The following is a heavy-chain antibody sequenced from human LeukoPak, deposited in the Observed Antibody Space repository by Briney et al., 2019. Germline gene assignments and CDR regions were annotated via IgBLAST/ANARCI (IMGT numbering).Heavy chain of an antibody. J-gene: IGHJ4*02. CDR1: SGSINNYY. V-gene: IGHV4-59*01. CDR2: IFYSGST. Sequence: PSETLSLTCTVSSGSINNYYWNWIRQPPGKGLEWIGYIFYSGSTNYNPSLNSRVTISVDTSKNQFSLKLSSVTAADTAVYYCARDYYDSSGFSYFDSWGRGTLVTVSS. CDR3: ARDYYDSSGFSYFDS. D-gene: IGHD3-22*01.